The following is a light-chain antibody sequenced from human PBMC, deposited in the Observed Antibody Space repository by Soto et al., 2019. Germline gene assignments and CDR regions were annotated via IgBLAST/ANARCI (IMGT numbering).Light chain of an antibody. J-gene: IGKJ1*01. CDR2: AAS. CDR3: QQSYSTPPT. CDR1: QTISSW. V-gene: IGKV1-39*01. Sequence: DIQMTQSPSTLSGSVGDRVTITCRASQTISSWLAWYQQKPGKAPKLLSYAASSLQSGVPSRFSGSGSGTDFTLTISSLKPEDFETYYCQQSYSTPPTFGQGTKVDI.